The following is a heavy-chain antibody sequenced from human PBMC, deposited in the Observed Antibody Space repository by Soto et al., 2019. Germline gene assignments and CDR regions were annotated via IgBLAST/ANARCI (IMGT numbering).Heavy chain of an antibody. CDR1: GFTFSSYS. Sequence: GGSLRLSCAASGFTFSSYSIIWVRQAPGKGLEWVSFISGSSAYIYYADSVKGRFTLSRDNAKNSLYLQINSLRAEDTAVYYCARDASGSLYGMDVWGQGTTVTVSS. J-gene: IGHJ6*02. D-gene: IGHD3-10*01. V-gene: IGHV3-21*01. CDR3: ARDASGSLYGMDV. CDR2: ISGSSAYI.